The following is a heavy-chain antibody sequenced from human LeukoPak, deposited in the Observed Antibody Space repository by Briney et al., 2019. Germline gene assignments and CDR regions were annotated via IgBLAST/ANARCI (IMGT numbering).Heavy chain of an antibody. D-gene: IGHD3-3*01. CDR2: ISYDGSNK. Sequence: GGSLRLSCAASGFTFSSYAVHWVRQAPGKGREWVAVISYDGSNKYYADSVKGRFTISRDNSKNTLYLQMNSLRAEDTAVYYCARDRRRFLEWLYGAFDIWGQGTMVTVSS. V-gene: IGHV3-30-3*01. CDR1: GFTFSSYA. CDR3: ARDRRRFLEWLYGAFDI. J-gene: IGHJ3*02.